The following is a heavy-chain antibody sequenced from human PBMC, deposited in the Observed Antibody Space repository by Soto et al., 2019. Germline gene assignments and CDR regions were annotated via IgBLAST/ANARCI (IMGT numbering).Heavy chain of an antibody. CDR2: ISAGDGAA. D-gene: IGHD6-19*01. CDR3: ACRPGSEQWLTLDY. J-gene: IGHJ4*02. V-gene: IGHV1-3*01. Sequence: QVQLVQFGAEVKKPGASVKVSCKASGYTFTSYPMHWVRQAPGQRLEWMGWISAGDGAAEYSQNFQGRVTITQDTSASTVYMELSSLTYEDTAVYYCACRPGSEQWLTLDYWGQGTLVSVSS. CDR1: GYTFTSYP.